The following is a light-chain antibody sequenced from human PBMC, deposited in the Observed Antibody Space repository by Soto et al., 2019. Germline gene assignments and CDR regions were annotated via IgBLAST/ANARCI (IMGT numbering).Light chain of an antibody. Sequence: QSVLTQPPSASGTPGQRVSICCSGSSTNIGRNSISWYQNLPGTAPKLLIYTNNQRPSGVPARFSGSKSGTSASLAISGLQSEDEADYYCAAWDDSLSGGVFGGGTKLTVL. CDR2: TNN. V-gene: IGLV1-44*01. J-gene: IGLJ3*02. CDR3: AAWDDSLSGGV. CDR1: STNIGRNS.